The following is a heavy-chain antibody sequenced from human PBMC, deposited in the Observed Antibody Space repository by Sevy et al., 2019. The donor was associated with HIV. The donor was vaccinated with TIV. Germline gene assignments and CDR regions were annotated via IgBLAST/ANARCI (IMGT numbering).Heavy chain of an antibody. CDR1: GGSISSYY. D-gene: IGHD3-22*01. CDR3: ARERRDSSGFDY. J-gene: IGHJ4*02. Sequence: SETLSLTCTVSGGSISSYYWSWIRQPPGKGLEWIGYIYYSGSTNYNPSLKSRVTKSVDTSKNQFSLKLSSVTAADTSVYYCARERRDSSGFDYWGQGTLVTVSS. V-gene: IGHV4-59*01. CDR2: IYYSGST.